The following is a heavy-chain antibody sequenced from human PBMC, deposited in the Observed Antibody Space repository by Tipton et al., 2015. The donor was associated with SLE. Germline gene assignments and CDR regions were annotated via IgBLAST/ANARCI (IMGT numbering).Heavy chain of an antibody. Sequence: SLRLSCAASGFTFSSYGMHWVRQAPGKGLEWVAVISYDGSNKYYADSVKGRFTISRDNSKNTLYLQMSSLRAEDTAVYYCARGDVWFGELLYFFDYWGQGTLVTVFS. CDR3: ARGDVWFGELLYFFDY. CDR2: ISYDGSNK. J-gene: IGHJ4*02. CDR1: GFTFSSYG. D-gene: IGHD3-10*01. V-gene: IGHV3-30*03.